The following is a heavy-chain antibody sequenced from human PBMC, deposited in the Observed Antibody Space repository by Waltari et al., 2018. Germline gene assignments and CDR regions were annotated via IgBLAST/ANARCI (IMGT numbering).Heavy chain of an antibody. Sequence: EVQLVQSGAEVKKPGATVKISCKVSGYTFTDYYMHWVQQAPGKGLEWKGLVDPEDGETIYAEKFQGRVTITADTSTDTAYMELSSLRSEDTAVYYCATESCSGGSCYSEAGYYYYYMDVWGKGTTVTVSS. CDR1: GYTFTDYY. CDR2: VDPEDGET. D-gene: IGHD2-15*01. V-gene: IGHV1-69-2*01. J-gene: IGHJ6*03. CDR3: ATESCSGGSCYSEAGYYYYYMDV.